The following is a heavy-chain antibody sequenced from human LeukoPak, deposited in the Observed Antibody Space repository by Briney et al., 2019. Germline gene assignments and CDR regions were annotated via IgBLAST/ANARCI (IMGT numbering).Heavy chain of an antibody. CDR2: INPKSGAT. Sequence: GESLKISCKASGYTFNNYYMHWVRQAPGQGLEWMGWINPKSGATNYAQKFQGRVTMTRDTSISTAYMELRRLRSDDTAVYYCAREGPTYNWKRDWFDPWGQGTLVTVSS. CDR3: AREGPTYNWKRDWFDP. CDR1: GYTFNNYY. V-gene: IGHV1-2*02. J-gene: IGHJ5*02. D-gene: IGHD1-20*01.